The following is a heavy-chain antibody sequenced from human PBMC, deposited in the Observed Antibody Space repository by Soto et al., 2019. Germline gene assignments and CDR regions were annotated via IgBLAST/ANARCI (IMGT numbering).Heavy chain of an antibody. CDR3: ARDDGNDANALDY. V-gene: IGHV3-33*01. Sequence: GGSLRLSCAASGFTFSKYGMHWVRQAPGKGLEWVALIWNDGIRKVYVDSVKGRFTISRDNSKNTLDLQMNNLRDEDTAVYYCARDDGNDANALDYWGPGTLVTVSS. CDR2: IWNDGIRK. J-gene: IGHJ4*02. CDR1: GFTFSKYG.